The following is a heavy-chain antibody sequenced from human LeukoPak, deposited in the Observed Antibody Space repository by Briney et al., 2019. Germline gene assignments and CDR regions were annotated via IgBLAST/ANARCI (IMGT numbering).Heavy chain of an antibody. D-gene: IGHD6-19*01. J-gene: IGHJ6*02. CDR1: GFTFDDYA. CDR3: ARGNRDSSGFYFYYGMDV. CDR2: LSWDSRNI. V-gene: IGHV3-9*01. Sequence: GRSLRLSCAASGFTFDDYAMFWVRQAPGKGLEWVSGLSWDSRNIGYAASVKGRFTTSRDNGKNSLYLQMNSLRPDDTALYYCARGNRDSSGFYFYYGMDVWGPGSTVTVSS.